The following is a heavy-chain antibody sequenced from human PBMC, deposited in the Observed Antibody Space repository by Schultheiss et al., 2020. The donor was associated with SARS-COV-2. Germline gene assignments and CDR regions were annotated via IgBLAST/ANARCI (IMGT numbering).Heavy chain of an antibody. Sequence: GGSLRLSCAASGFTFSSYSMNWVRQAPGKGLEWVSYISSSSSYTNYAGSVKGRFTISRDNGKNSLYLQMNSLRAEDTAVYYCARDLTGIAHWGQGTLVTVSS. V-gene: IGHV3-21*05. D-gene: IGHD1-20*01. J-gene: IGHJ4*02. CDR2: ISSSSSYT. CDR3: ARDLTGIAH. CDR1: GFTFSSYS.